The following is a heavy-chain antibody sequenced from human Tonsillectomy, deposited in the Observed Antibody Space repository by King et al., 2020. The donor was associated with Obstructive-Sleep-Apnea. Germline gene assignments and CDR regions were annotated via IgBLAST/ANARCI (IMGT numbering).Heavy chain of an antibody. CDR2: INHSGST. V-gene: IGHV4-34*01. J-gene: IGHJ4*02. CDR1: TGSFSGYY. Sequence: VQLQQWGAGMLKPSETLSLTCAVYTGSFSGYYWSWIRQPPGKGLEWLGQINHSGSTNYNPPLKSRVTISVDTPKNQFSLKLTSVTAADTAVYYCARGHLAGTYYFDYWGQGTLVTVSS. D-gene: IGHD3-16*01. CDR3: ARGHLAGTYYFDY.